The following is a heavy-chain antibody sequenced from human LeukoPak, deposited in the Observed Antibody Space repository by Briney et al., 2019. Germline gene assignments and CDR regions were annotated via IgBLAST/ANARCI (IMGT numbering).Heavy chain of an antibody. CDR1: GFTFSTSS. V-gene: IGHV3-21*01. D-gene: IGHD6-19*01. CDR3: ATGYSSGRRGY. Sequence: PGETLRLSCAASGFTFSTSSMNWVRQAPGKGLEWVSSITSGSSYIYYADSVKGRFTISRDNAKNTLYLQMNSLSAEETAGYHCATGYSSGRRGYWGQGTLVTVSS. CDR2: ITSGSSYI. J-gene: IGHJ4*02.